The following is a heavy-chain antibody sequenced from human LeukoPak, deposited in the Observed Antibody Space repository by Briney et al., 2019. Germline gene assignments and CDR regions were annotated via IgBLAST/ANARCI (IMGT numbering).Heavy chain of an antibody. CDR1: GFTFSSYA. D-gene: IGHD6-13*01. Sequence: GGSLRLSCAASGFTFSSYAMHWVRQAPGKGLEWVAVISYDGNSKYYADSVKGRITISRDNSKNTLFLQLDSLRAEDTAVYYCAGYTTSRTKKYYFDYWGQGTLVTVSS. CDR2: ISYDGNSK. V-gene: IGHV3-30-3*01. CDR3: AGYTTSRTKKYYFDY. J-gene: IGHJ4*02.